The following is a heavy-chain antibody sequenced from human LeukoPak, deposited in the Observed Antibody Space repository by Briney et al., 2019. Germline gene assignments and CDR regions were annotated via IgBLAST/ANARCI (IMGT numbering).Heavy chain of an antibody. V-gene: IGHV3-48*01. CDR1: GFTFSRYS. CDR3: AELGITMIGGV. D-gene: IGHD3-10*02. CDR2: ISSSSSTI. Sequence: GGSLRLSCAASGFTFSRYSMNWVRQTPGKGLEWVSYISSSSSTIYYADSVKGRFTISRDNAKNSLYLQMNSLRAEDTAVYYCAELGITMIGGVWGKGTTVTISS. J-gene: IGHJ6*04.